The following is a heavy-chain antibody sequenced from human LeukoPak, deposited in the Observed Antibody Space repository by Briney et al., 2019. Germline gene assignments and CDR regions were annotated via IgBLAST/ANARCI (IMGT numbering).Heavy chain of an antibody. J-gene: IGHJ4*02. CDR1: GGSISSSRYY. Sequence: PSETLSLTCTASGGSISSSRYYSGWIPQPPGKGLEWAGSSYYSGSSYYNPSLKSRVTITVDTSKNQFSLKLSSVTAADTAVYYCASAPFLWFGEFDYWGQGTLVTVSS. V-gene: IGHV4-39*01. CDR3: ASAPFLWFGEFDY. D-gene: IGHD3-10*01. CDR2: SYYSGSS.